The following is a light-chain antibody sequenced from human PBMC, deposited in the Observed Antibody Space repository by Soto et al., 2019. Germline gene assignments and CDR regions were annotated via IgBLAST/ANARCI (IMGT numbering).Light chain of an antibody. CDR3: QQYGSSPRT. V-gene: IGKV3-20*01. CDR1: QSVSSSY. Sequence: EIVLTQSPGALSLSPGERATLSCGASQSVSSSYVARYQQKPGQAPRLLIYGASTRATGIPDRLRGSGSGTDFTLTISRLEPEDFAVYYCQQYGSSPRTFGQGTKVEIK. CDR2: GAS. J-gene: IGKJ1*01.